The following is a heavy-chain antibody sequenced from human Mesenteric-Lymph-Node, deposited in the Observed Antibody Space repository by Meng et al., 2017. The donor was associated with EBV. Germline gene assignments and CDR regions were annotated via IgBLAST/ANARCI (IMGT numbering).Heavy chain of an antibody. J-gene: IGHJ4*01. CDR1: GYSFTDPS. CDR3: ATGGGGAHDY. CDR2: YDYENGEI. D-gene: IGHD3-16*01. V-gene: IGHV1-24*01. Sequence: QVKLVTSGPEVKTPGAYVKVSCSGYSFTDPSMHWLRHAPGKGLEWMGGYDYENGEIVYEQNFQGRVIMTEDTATDTAYMELSSLTSADTATYYCATGGGGAHDYWGHGTLVTVFS.